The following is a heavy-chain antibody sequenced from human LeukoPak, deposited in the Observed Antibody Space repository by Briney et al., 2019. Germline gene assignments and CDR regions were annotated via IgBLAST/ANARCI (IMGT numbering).Heavy chain of an antibody. CDR1: GGSISSYY. Sequence: SETLSLTCTVSGGSISSYYWSWIRQSPGKGLECIGYIHYTGSTNYNPSLKSRVTISVETSKNQFSLKLKSVTAADTAVYYCARGGYYGSGNDFRFDPWGKGTLVTVSS. CDR2: IHYTGST. J-gene: IGHJ5*02. CDR3: ARGGYYGSGNDFRFDP. V-gene: IGHV4-59*01. D-gene: IGHD3-10*01.